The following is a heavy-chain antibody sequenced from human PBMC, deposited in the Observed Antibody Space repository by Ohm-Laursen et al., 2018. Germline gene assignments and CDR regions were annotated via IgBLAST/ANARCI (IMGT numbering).Heavy chain of an antibody. J-gene: IGHJ6*02. D-gene: IGHD2-15*01. Sequence: ASVKVSCKPSGYTFTSYYMHWVRQAPGQGLEWMGIINPSGGSTSYAQKFQGRVTMTRDTSTSTVYMELSSLRSDDTAVYYCARTPRVVVAATYYYYGMDVWGQGTTVTVSS. V-gene: IGHV1-46*01. CDR3: ARTPRVVVAATYYYYGMDV. CDR2: INPSGGST. CDR1: GYTFTSYY.